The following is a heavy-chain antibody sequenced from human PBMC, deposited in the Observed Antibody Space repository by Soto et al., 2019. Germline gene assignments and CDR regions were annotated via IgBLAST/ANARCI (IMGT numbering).Heavy chain of an antibody. V-gene: IGHV5-10-1*01. CDR2: IDPSDSYT. Sequence: PXXSLKVSCKGSGYSFTSDWIIWVRQMPGKGLEWMGRIDPSDSYTNYSPSFQGHVTISADKSISTAYLQWSSLKASDTAMYYCAIYDWRGMDVWGQGTTVTVSS. D-gene: IGHD5-12*01. CDR1: GYSFTSDW. CDR3: AIYDWRGMDV. J-gene: IGHJ6*02.